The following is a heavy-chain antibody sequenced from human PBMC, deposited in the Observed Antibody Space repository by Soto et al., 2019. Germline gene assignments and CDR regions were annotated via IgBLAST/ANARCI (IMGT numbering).Heavy chain of an antibody. CDR2: IYWDDDK. J-gene: IGHJ4*02. CDR1: GFSLSTSGVG. D-gene: IGHD1-26*01. V-gene: IGHV2-5*02. Sequence: QITLKESGPTRVKPTQTLTLTCTFSGFSLSTSGVGVGWIRQPPGKALEWLVVIYWDDDKRYSPSLQNRLTITKDTSNNQVFLTLTNLDPVDTATYYCAHRSLSSGTSWDGGYFDYWGQGTLVTVSS. CDR3: AHRSLSSGTSWDGGYFDY.